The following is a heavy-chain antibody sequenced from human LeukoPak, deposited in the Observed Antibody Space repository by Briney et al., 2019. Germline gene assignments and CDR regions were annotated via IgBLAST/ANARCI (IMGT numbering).Heavy chain of an antibody. Sequence: SETLSLTCTVSGGSISSYYWSWIRQPPGKGLEWIGYIYYSGSTNYNPSLKSRVTISVDTSKNQFSLKLSSVTAADTAVYYCARVTAEIRAAAGTFYYYYYYMDVWGKGTTVTISS. CDR2: IYYSGST. CDR1: GGSISSYY. CDR3: ARVTAEIRAAAGTFYYYYYYMDV. J-gene: IGHJ6*03. D-gene: IGHD6-13*01. V-gene: IGHV4-59*01.